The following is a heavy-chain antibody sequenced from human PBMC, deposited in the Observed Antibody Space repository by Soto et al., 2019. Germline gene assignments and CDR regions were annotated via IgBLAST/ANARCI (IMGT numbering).Heavy chain of an antibody. CDR2: ISSDGSNK. CDR3: AKDTIFDY. CDR1: GFTFRNYD. D-gene: IGHD2-2*01. J-gene: IGHJ4*02. Sequence: GSLRLSCAASGFTFRNYDMQWVRQAPGKGLEWVAVISSDGSNKYYADSVKGRFTISRDNSKNTLYLQMNSLRAEDTAVYYCAKDTIFDYWGQGTLVTVSS. V-gene: IGHV3-30*18.